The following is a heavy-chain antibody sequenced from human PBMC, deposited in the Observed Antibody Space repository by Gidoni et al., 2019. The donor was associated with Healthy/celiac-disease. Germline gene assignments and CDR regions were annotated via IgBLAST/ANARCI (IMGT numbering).Heavy chain of an antibody. Sequence: QVQLVQSAAEVKTPGSSLKVSCKASGGTCSSYAIRWVRQAPGQGLEWMGGIIPIFGTANYAQKFQGRVTITADESTSTAYMELSSLRSEDTAVYYCARESGSQGIDWGQGTLVTVSS. D-gene: IGHD1-26*01. J-gene: IGHJ4*02. V-gene: IGHV1-69*01. CDR1: GGTCSSYA. CDR3: ARESGSQGID. CDR2: IIPIFGTA.